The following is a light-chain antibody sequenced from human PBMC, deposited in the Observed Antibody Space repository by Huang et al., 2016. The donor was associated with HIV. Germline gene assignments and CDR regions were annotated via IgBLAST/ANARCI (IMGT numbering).Light chain of an antibody. CDR2: WAS. CDR3: QQYYSTPLT. J-gene: IGKJ4*01. V-gene: IGKV4-1*01. CDR1: QSVLYSSNNKNY. Sequence: DIVMTQSPDSLAVSLGERATINCKSGQSVLYSSNNKNYLAWYQQKPGQPPKLLIYWASTRESGVPDRFSGSGSGTDFTLTISGLQAEDVAVYYCQQYYSTPLTFGGGTKVEIK.